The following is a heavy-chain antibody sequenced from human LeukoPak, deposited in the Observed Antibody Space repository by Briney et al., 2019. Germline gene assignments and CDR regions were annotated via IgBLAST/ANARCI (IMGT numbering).Heavy chain of an antibody. CDR1: GFTFSSYG. CDR2: IWYDGSNK. J-gene: IGHJ6*02. Sequence: GGSLRLSCAASGFTFSSYGMHWVRQAPGKGLEWVAVIWYDGSNKYYADSVKGRFTISRDNSKNTLYLQMNSLRAEDTAVYYCARDLIAVAELGYHYGMDVWGQGTTVTVSS. D-gene: IGHD6-19*01. V-gene: IGHV3-33*01. CDR3: ARDLIAVAELGYHYGMDV.